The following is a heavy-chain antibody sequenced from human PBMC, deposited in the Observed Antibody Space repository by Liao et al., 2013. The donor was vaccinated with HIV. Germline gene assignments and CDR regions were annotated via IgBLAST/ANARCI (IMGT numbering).Heavy chain of an antibody. CDR3: VSFSLAARNFDS. CDR2: VNHRGSA. CDR1: GGSFSGSY. D-gene: IGHD2-15*01. J-gene: IGHJ4*02. Sequence: QVQLQQWGSGLLKPSETLSLTCAVYGGSFSGSYWTWIRQSPGKGLEWIGEVNHRGSATYNPSLKSRVTISVDTSKSQFSLKLTSVTAADTAVYYCVSFSLAARNFDSWGQGTSVTVSS. V-gene: IGHV4-34*01.